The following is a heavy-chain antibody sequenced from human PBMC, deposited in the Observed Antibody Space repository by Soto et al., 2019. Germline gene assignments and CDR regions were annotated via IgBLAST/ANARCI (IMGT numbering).Heavy chain of an antibody. V-gene: IGHV4-59*01. J-gene: IGHJ4*02. D-gene: IGHD6-19*01. CDR3: GRGYSSGSYRWYFDY. CDR2: NYYSGST. Sequence: QVQLQESGPGLVKPSETLSLTCTVSGGSISVYYWTWIRQPPGKGLESIGYNYYSGSTNYSPSLQSRVTTSVDTSKNQFSLKLNSVTAADTAAYYCGRGYSSGSYRWYFDYWGQGTLVTVSS. CDR1: GGSISVYY.